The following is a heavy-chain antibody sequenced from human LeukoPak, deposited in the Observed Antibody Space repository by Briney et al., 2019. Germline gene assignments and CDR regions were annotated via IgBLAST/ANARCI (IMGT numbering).Heavy chain of an antibody. D-gene: IGHD2-2*01. CDR2: IIPIFGTA. Sequence: GASVKVSCKASGGTFSSYAISWVRQAPGQGLEWMGGIIPIFGTANYAQKFQGRVTITTDESTSTAYMELSSLRSEDTAVYYCVGPRDQLLNAFDIWGQGTMVTVSS. CDR3: VGPRDQLLNAFDI. V-gene: IGHV1-69*05. J-gene: IGHJ3*02. CDR1: GGTFSSYA.